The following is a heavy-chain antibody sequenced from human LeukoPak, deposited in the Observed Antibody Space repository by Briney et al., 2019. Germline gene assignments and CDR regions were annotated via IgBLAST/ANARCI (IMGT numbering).Heavy chain of an antibody. V-gene: IGHV3-20*04. Sequence: GSLRLSCAASGFTFDDYGMSWVRQAPGKGLEWVSGINWNGGSTGYADSVKGRFTISRDNAKNSLYLQMNSLRAEDTALYYCARESNHYDILTGYSYYMDVWGKGTTVTVSS. CDR2: INWNGGST. CDR3: ARESNHYDILTGYSYYMDV. CDR1: GFTFDDYG. J-gene: IGHJ6*03. D-gene: IGHD3-9*01.